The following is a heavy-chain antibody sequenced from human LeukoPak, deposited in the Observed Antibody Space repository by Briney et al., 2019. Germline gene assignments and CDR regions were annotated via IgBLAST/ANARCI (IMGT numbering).Heavy chain of an antibody. CDR1: GFTFSSYA. V-gene: IGHV3-30*04. Sequence: GRSLRLLCAASGFTFSSYAMHWARQATGKGLEWVAVISYDGSNKYYADSVKGRFTISRDNSKNTLYLQMNSLRAEDTAVYYCAREGDIVATISYYFDYWGQGTLVTVSS. CDR3: AREGDIVATISYYFDY. CDR2: ISYDGSNK. J-gene: IGHJ4*02. D-gene: IGHD5-12*01.